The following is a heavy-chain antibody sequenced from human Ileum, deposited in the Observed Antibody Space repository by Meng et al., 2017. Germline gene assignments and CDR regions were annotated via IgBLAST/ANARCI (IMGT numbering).Heavy chain of an antibody. V-gene: IGHV4-4*02. CDR3: ARCQQYLVNNWFDP. D-gene: IGHD4-11*01. J-gene: IGHJ5*02. CDR1: GTTIRRKTV. CDR2: IYQSGNT. Sequence: HLQGPRRPLANPSRDFSSSCACFGTTIRRKTVCGWARQYPAKVLEWIGEIYQSGNTNYNPALKSRVTISLDKSKNQFSLNLTSVTAADTAIYYCARCQQYLVNNWFDPWGQGILVTVSS.